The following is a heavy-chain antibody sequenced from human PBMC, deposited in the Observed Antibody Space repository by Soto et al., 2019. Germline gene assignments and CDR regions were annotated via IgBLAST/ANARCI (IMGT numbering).Heavy chain of an antibody. D-gene: IGHD5-18*01. Sequence: QVQLVQSGAEVKKPGSSVKVSCKASGGTFSSYAISWVRQAPGQGLEWMGGIIPIFGTANYAQKFQGRVTITADESTSTAYMELSSLRSEDTAVYYCARIPLVETAMGADAFDIWGQGTMVTVSS. CDR1: GGTFSSYA. J-gene: IGHJ3*02. CDR2: IIPIFGTA. CDR3: ARIPLVETAMGADAFDI. V-gene: IGHV1-69*12.